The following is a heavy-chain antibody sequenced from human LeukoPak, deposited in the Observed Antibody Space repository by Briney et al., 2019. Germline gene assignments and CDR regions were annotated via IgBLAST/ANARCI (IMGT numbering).Heavy chain of an antibody. CDR3: ARSPYYYDSSGYYLH. D-gene: IGHD3-22*01. V-gene: IGHV1-2*02. J-gene: IGHJ4*02. CDR2: INPNSGGT. CDR1: GYTFTGYY. Sequence: ASVKVSCKASGYTFTGYYMHWVRQAPGQGLEWMGWINPNSGGTNYAQKFQGRVTMTRDTSISTAYMEPSRLRSDDTAVYYCARSPYYYDSSGYYLHWGQGTLVTVSS.